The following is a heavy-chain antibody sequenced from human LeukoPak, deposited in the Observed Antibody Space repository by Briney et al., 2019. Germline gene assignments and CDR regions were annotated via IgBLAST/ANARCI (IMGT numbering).Heavy chain of an antibody. D-gene: IGHD3-10*01. V-gene: IGHV4-61*01. J-gene: IGHJ4*02. CDR2: VYYSGST. CDR3: ASRHGDSGSSNC. CDR1: GASVSSGSYY. Sequence: SETLSLTCSVSGASVSSGSYYWSWIRQPPGKGLEWISYVYYSGSTNYNPSLKSRVTISLVTSKNQFSLRLSSATAADTAVYYCASRHGDSGSSNCWGQGTLVTVSS.